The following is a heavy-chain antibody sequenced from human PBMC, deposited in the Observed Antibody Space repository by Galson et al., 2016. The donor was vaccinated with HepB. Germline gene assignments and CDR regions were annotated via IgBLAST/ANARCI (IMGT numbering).Heavy chain of an antibody. CDR3: AASPNAHYSHMEV. V-gene: IGHV1-58*02. Sequence: SVKVSCKASGFIFTSSAMQWVRQARGQRLEWIGRIIVGSGKTNYAQKFRERVTITRDMSTTTASLELTSLRSEDTAVYYRAASPNAHYSHMEVWGQGTTVTVSS. D-gene: IGHD2-21*01. CDR1: GFIFTSSA. CDR2: IIVGSGKT. J-gene: IGHJ6*02.